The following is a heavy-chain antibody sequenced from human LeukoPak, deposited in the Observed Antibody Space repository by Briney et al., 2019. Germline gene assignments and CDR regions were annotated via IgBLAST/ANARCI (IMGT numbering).Heavy chain of an antibody. CDR3: AGGGCPYYLDC. D-gene: IGHD6-19*01. CDR2: INHSGST. Sequence: SETLSLTCAVYGGSFSGYYWSWIRQPPGKGLEWIGEINHSGSTNYNPSLKSRVTISVDTSKNQFSLKLSSVTAADTAVYYCAGGGCPYYLDCWAQGPLATVPS. J-gene: IGHJ4*02. V-gene: IGHV4-34*01. CDR1: GGSFSGYY.